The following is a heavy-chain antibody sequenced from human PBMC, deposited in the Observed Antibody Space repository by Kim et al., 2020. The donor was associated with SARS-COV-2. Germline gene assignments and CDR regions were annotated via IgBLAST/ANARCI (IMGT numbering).Heavy chain of an antibody. V-gene: IGHV4-4*02. Sequence: GGTNYNPSLKSRVTISVDKSKNQFSRKLSSVTAADTAVYYCASKGNGLDYWGQGTLVTVSS. J-gene: IGHJ4*02. CDR3: ASKGNGLDY. D-gene: IGHD2-8*01. CDR2: GGT.